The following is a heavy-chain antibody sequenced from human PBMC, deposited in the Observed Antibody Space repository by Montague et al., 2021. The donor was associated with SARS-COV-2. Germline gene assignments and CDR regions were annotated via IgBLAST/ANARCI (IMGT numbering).Heavy chain of an antibody. Sequence: SLRLSCAASGFTFSSYAMSWVRQAPGKGLEWVSAISGSGGSTYYSDSLNGRFTISRDNSKNTLYLQMNSLRAEDTAVYYCAKEGDYDILTGYYPNRRYFDYWGQGTLVTVSS. J-gene: IGHJ4*02. CDR1: GFTFSSYA. CDR3: AKEGDYDILTGYYPNRRYFDY. V-gene: IGHV3-23*01. D-gene: IGHD3-9*01. CDR2: ISGSGGST.